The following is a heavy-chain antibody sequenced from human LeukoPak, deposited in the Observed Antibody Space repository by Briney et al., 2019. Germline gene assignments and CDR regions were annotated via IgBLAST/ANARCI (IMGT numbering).Heavy chain of an antibody. V-gene: IGHV3-23*01. CDR1: GFTFSNYA. D-gene: IGHD1-1*01. J-gene: IGHJ4*02. CDR3: AYLRKSLWIPEFDY. CDR2: ISGSGDTT. Sequence: GGSLRLSCAASGFTFSNYAMSWVRQPPGKGLEWVSLISGSGDTTYYADSVKGRFTISRDNSKNTLYLQMNSLRAEDTAVYYCAYLRKSLWIPEFDYWGQGTLVTVSS.